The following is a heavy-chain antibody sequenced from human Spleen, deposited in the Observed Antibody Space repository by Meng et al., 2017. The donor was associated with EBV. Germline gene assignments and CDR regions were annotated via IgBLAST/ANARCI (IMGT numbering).Heavy chain of an antibody. J-gene: IGHJ4*02. V-gene: IGHV4-61*01. CDR1: CSSVSNANNS. Sequence: GPVQGKPPPTVAPPSTCLCSSVSNANNSRGALRPPTAKQLECIGYIYYSVNTSYTPSLIRRVTIPVDTSRNQFSQKLSSVTAAATADYCCARMGSYRYIDYWGQGTLVTVSS. CDR2: IYYSVNT. CDR3: ARMGSYRYIDY. D-gene: IGHD3-16*02.